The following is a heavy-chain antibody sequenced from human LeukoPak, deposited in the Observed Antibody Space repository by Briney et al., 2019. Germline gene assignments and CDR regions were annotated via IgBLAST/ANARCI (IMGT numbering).Heavy chain of an antibody. V-gene: IGHV3-23*01. CDR2: ISGSGGST. D-gene: IGHD6-19*01. CDR3: AYKRQYSSGWYYNWFDP. J-gene: IGHJ5*02. CDR1: GFTFSSYA. Sequence: GGSLRLSCAASGFTFSSYAMSWVRQAPGKGLEWVSAISGSGGSTYYADSVKGRFTISRDNSKNTLYLQMNSLRAEDTAVYYCAYKRQYSSGWYYNWFDPWGQGTLVTVSS.